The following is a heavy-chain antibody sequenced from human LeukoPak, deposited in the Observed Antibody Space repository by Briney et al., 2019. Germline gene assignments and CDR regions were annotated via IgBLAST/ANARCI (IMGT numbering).Heavy chain of an antibody. CDR2: IYSGGST. J-gene: IGHJ4*02. CDR3: ARDLILDY. D-gene: IGHD3-22*01. V-gene: IGHV3-66*01. CDR1: GFTFSSYE. Sequence: GGSLRLSCAASGFTFSSYEMNWVRQAPGKGLEWVSVIYSGGSTYYADSVKGRFTISRDNSKNTLYLQMNSLRAEDTAVYYCARDLILDYWGQGTLVTVSS.